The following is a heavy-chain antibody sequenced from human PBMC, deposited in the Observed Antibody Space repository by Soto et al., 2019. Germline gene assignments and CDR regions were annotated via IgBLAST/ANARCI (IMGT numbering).Heavy chain of an antibody. CDR2: ISAYNGKT. Sequence: QVQLVQYGGEVKKPGASVKLSCTASGYTFTSYGISWVRQAPGQGLECMGWISAYNGKTNYAQNVQGRVTMTTDTSTRTAYMDLRSLRSDDTAVYYCARGGNVNYYHGMDVWGQGTTVTVSS. D-gene: IGHD5-12*01. V-gene: IGHV1-18*01. CDR1: GYTFTSYG. CDR3: ARGGNVNYYHGMDV. J-gene: IGHJ6*02.